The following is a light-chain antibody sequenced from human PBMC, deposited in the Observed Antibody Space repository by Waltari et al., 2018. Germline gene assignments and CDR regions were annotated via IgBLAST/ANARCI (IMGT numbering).Light chain of an antibody. CDR1: QSVSRD. CDR2: GAS. Sequence: EIVLTQSPGTLSLSPGERATLSCRASQSVSRDLAWYQQKPGQAPRLLISGASNRATGIPDRFSGSGSGTDFSLTISSLEPEDFAVYYCQHYVRLPATFVQGTKVEIK. V-gene: IGKV3-20*01. J-gene: IGKJ1*01. CDR3: QHYVRLPAT.